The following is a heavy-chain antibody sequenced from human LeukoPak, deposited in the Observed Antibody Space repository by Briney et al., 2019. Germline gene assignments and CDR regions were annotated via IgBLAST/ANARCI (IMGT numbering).Heavy chain of an antibody. CDR2: LSGSGGGT. CDR1: GITLSNYG. CDR3: AKRGVVIRVFLAGLHKEAYYFDS. V-gene: IGHV3-23*01. Sequence: PGGSLRLSCAVSGITLSNYGMSWVRQAPGKGLEWVAGLSGSGGGTNYADSVQGRFTISRDNPKNTLYLQMNSLRAEDTAVYFCAKRGVVIRVFLAGLHKEAYYFDSWGQGALVTVSS. D-gene: IGHD3-10*01. J-gene: IGHJ4*02.